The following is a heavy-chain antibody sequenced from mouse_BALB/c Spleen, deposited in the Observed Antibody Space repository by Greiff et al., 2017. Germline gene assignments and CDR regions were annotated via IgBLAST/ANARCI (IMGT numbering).Heavy chain of an antibody. J-gene: IGHJ4*01. CDR3: ARQDDYGAMDY. CDR2: ISSGGGST. D-gene: IGHD2-4*01. Sequence: DVMLVESGGGLVKPGGSLKLSCAASGFAFSSYDMSWVRQTPEKRLEWVAYISSGGGSTYYPDTVKGRFTISRDNAKNTLYLQMSSLKSEDTAMYYCARQDDYGAMDYWGQGTSVTVSS. CDR1: GFAFSSYD. V-gene: IGHV5-12-1*01.